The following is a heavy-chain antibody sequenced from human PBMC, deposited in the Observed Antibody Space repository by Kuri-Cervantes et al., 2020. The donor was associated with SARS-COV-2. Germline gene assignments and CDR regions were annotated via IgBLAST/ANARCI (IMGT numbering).Heavy chain of an antibody. V-gene: IGHV3-30*18. J-gene: IGHJ4*02. D-gene: IGHD6-13*01. CDR2: ISYDGSNK. Sequence: GESLKISCAASGFTFSSYGMHWVRQAPGKGLEWVAVISYDGSNKYYADSVKGRFTISRDNSKNTLYLQMNSLRAEDTAVYYCAKDHSIRLYSSRWYVDYWGQGTLVTVSS. CDR1: GFTFSSYG. CDR3: AKDHSIRLYSSRWYVDY.